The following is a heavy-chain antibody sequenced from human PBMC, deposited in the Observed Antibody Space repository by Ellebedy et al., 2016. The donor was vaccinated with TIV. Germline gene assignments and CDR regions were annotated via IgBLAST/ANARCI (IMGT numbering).Heavy chain of an antibody. Sequence: AASVKVSCKASGFTFTSSAMQWVRQARGQRLEWIGWIVVGSGNTNYAQKFQERVTITRDMSTSTAYMELSSLSSEDTAVYYCAGPNPHQYYYYGMDVWGQGTTVTVSS. CDR2: IVVGSGNT. CDR1: GFTFTSSA. CDR3: AGPNPHQYYYYGMDV. V-gene: IGHV1-58*02. J-gene: IGHJ6*02.